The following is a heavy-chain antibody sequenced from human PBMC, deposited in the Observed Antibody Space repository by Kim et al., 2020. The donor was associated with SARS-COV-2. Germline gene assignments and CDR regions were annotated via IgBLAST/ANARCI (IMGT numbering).Heavy chain of an antibody. CDR3: ARDRGSSGYYGMDV. Sequence: ASVKVSCKASGYTFTGYYMHWVRQAPGQGLEWMGWINPNSGGTNYAHKFQGRVTMTRDTSISTAYMELSRLRSDDTAVYYCARDRGSSGYYGMDVWGQGTTVTVSS. V-gene: IGHV1-2*07. J-gene: IGHJ6*02. CDR2: INPNSGGT. D-gene: IGHD3-10*01. CDR1: GYTFTGYY.